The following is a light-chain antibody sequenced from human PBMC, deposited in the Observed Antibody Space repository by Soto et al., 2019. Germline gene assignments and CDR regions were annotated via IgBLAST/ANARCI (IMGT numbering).Light chain of an antibody. CDR3: QQSSSSLT. J-gene: IGKJ5*01. CDR1: HSITNY. CDR2: AAS. Sequence: DIQMTQSPSSLSASVGDRVTITCWASHSITNYLSCYQQKPGKAPKSLIYAASTLQSGVPSRFSGSGSGTDFTLTISSLQPEDFATYYCQQSSSSLTFGQGTRLEIK. V-gene: IGKV1-39*01.